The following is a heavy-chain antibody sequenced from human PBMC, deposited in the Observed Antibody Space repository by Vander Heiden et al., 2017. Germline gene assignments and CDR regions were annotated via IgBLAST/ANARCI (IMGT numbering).Heavy chain of an antibody. V-gene: IGHV5-51*01. CDR2: IYPGDSDT. Sequence: EVQLVQSGAEVKKPGASLKISCKGSGYSFTSYWIGWVRQMPGKGLEWMGIIYPGDSDTRYSPSFQGQVTISADKSISTAYLQWSSLKASDTAMYYCARVTYCSSTSCYYYYGMDVWGQGTTVTVSS. CDR3: ARVTYCSSTSCYYYYGMDV. D-gene: IGHD2-2*01. CDR1: GYSFTSYW. J-gene: IGHJ6*02.